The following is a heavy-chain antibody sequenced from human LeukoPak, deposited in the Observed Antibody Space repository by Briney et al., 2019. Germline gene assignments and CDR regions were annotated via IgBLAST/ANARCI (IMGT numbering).Heavy chain of an antibody. Sequence: GGSLRLSCAASGFSSDDYAMHWVRQAPGKGLEWVSGITWNSGSRGYADSVKGRFTISRDNAKNSLYLQMNSLRAEDTALYYCAKDRLSDYYDSSGPVDYWGQGTRVTVSS. D-gene: IGHD3-22*01. J-gene: IGHJ4*02. CDR3: AKDRLSDYYDSSGPVDY. V-gene: IGHV3-9*02. CDR2: ITWNSGSR. CDR1: GFSSDDYA.